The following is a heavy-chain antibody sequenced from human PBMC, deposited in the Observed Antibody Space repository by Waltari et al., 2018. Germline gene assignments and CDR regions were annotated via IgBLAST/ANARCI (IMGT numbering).Heavy chain of an antibody. J-gene: IGHJ5*02. D-gene: IGHD6-19*01. V-gene: IGHV3-74*01. CDR1: GFTFSTYW. CDR3: VRGVAVAGNPNWFDP. CDR2: IPRNGSVT. Sequence: EVQLVESGGGLVQPGGSLTLSCAASGFTFSTYWMHWVRQAPGKGPVWGSRIPRNGSVTGYADSVKGRFTISRDNAKNTVYLQMNSLRAEDSAFYYCVRGVAVAGNPNWFDPWGQGTLVTVSS.